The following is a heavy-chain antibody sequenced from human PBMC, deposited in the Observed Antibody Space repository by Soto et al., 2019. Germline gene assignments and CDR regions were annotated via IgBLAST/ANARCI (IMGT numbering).Heavy chain of an antibody. CDR2: ISSSSSCT. J-gene: IGHJ6*02. V-gene: IGHV3-21*04. CDR3: AITGTKSPYYYYYGMDV. D-gene: IGHD1-7*01. CDR1: GFTFSSYS. Sequence: GVSLRLSCAAAGFTFSSYSMNWVRQAPGKGLEWVSAISSSSSCTYYADSVKGRFTISRDNSKNTLYPQMNSLRAEDTAVYYCAITGTKSPYYYYYGMDVWGQGTTVTVSS.